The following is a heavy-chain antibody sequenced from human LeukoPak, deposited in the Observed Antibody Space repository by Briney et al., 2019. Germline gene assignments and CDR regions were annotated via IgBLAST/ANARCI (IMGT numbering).Heavy chain of an antibody. CDR3: ARGIQSHLAN. CDR2: IYYSGST. D-gene: IGHD4-11*01. CDR1: GGSISSSSYY. V-gene: IGHV4-39*07. J-gene: IGHJ4*02. Sequence: SSETLSLTCTVSGGSISSSSYYWGWIRQPPGKGLEWIGSIYYSGSTYYNPSLKSRVTISVDTSKNQFSLKLSSVTAADTAVYYCARGIQSHLANWGQGTLVTVSS.